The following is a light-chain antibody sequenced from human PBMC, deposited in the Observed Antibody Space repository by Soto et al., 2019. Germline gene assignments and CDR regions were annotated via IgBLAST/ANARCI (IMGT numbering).Light chain of an antibody. CDR3: SSYTTSLTYV. Sequence: QSALTQPASVSGSPGQSITISCTGASSDVDAYNYVSWYQQHPGKTPKLMIYDVSSRPSGVSDRFSGSKSGNTASLTIFGLQAEDEADYYCSSYTTSLTYVFGTGTKLTVL. V-gene: IGLV2-14*03. CDR1: SSDVDAYNY. J-gene: IGLJ1*01. CDR2: DVS.